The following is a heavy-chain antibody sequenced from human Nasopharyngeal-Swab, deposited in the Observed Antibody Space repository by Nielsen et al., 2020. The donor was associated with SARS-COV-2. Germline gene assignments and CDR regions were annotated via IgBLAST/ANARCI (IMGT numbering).Heavy chain of an antibody. J-gene: IGHJ6*03. V-gene: IGHV1-3*01. CDR2: INAGNGNT. CDR3: ASSTAAGTNHYYYYMDV. Sequence: WERQAPGQRLEWIGWINAGNGNTKYSQKFQGRVTITRDTSASTAYMELSSLRSEDTAVYYCASSTAAGTNHYYYYMDVWGKGTTVTVSS. D-gene: IGHD6-13*01.